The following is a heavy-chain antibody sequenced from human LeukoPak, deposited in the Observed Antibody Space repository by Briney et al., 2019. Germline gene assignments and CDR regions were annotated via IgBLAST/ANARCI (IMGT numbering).Heavy chain of an antibody. V-gene: IGHV3-7*01. J-gene: IGHJ4*02. D-gene: IGHD3-10*01. Sequence: GGSLRLSCTASGFTFSSYWMSWVRQTPGKGLEWVANIKQDGSDKYYVDSVKGRFTISRDNAKNSLYLQMNTMRGEDTAVYYCARIYHYYDSGSYMFDYWGQGTLVTVSS. CDR3: ARIYHYYDSGSYMFDY. CDR2: IKQDGSDK. CDR1: GFTFSSYW.